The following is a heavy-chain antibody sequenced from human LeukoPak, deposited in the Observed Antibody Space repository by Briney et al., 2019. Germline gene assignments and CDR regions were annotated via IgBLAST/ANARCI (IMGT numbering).Heavy chain of an antibody. J-gene: IGHJ3*02. CDR3: ARDQRLYDAFDI. CDR1: GGSISSSDYY. V-gene: IGHV4-39*02. D-gene: IGHD1-1*01. Sequence: SETLSLTCTVSGGSISSSDYYWGWIRQPPGKGLEWIASIYYRGTTHYNPSHQSRVTMSVDTSKNQFSLKLSSVTAADTAVYYCARDQRLYDAFDIWGQGTMVTVSS. CDR2: IYYRGTT.